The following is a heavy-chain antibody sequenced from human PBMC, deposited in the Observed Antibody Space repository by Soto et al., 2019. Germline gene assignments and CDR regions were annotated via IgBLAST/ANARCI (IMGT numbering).Heavy chain of an antibody. Sequence: VASVKVSCKASGYTFTGYYIHWVRQAPGQGLEWMGSISPHSGGPNYAQRFQGRVTMTRDTSMTTVYMEMSGLTSDDTAVYYCARGEQTGANYHPDYWGQGKLVTVS. D-gene: IGHD7-27*01. V-gene: IGHV1-2*02. J-gene: IGHJ4*02. CDR1: GYTFTGYY. CDR3: ARGEQTGANYHPDY. CDR2: ISPHSGGP.